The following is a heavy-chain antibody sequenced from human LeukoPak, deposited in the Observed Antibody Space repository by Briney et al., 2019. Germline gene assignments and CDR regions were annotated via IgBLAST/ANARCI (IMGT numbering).Heavy chain of an antibody. CDR1: GGSISSYY. Sequence: PSETLSLTCAVSGGSISSYYWTWIRQPPGKGLEWIGYIYYSGSTYYNPSLKSRVTISVDTSKNQFSLKLSSVTAADTAVYYCASFARRGYSYGSALDYWGQGTLVTVSS. V-gene: IGHV4-59*12. D-gene: IGHD5-18*01. CDR2: IYYSGST. J-gene: IGHJ4*02. CDR3: ASFARRGYSYGSALDY.